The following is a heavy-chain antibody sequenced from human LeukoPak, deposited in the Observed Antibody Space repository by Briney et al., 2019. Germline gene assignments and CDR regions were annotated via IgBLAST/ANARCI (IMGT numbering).Heavy chain of an antibody. CDR2: ISWNSGSI. V-gene: IGHV3-9*01. Sequence: GGSLRLSCAASGFTFSSYAMSWVRQAPGKGLEWVSGISWNSGSIGYAASVKGRFTISRDNAKNSLYLQMNSLRAEDTAVYYCARDGNKGIAAAGRTFDYWGQGTLVTVSS. CDR3: ARDGNKGIAAAGRTFDY. D-gene: IGHD6-13*01. J-gene: IGHJ4*02. CDR1: GFTFSSYA.